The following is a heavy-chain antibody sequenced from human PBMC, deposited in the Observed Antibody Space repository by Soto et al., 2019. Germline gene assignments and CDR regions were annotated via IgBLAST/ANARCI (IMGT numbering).Heavy chain of an antibody. CDR3: ARGGGRGYLWFGELSLDNWFDP. J-gene: IGHJ5*02. D-gene: IGHD3-10*01. Sequence: QLQLQESGSGLVKPSQTLSLTCAVSGGSISSGGYSWSWIRQPPGKGLEWIGYIYHSGSTYYNPSLKSRVTISVDRSKNQFSLKLSSVTAADTAVYYCARGGGRGYLWFGELSLDNWFDPWGQGTLVTVSS. V-gene: IGHV4-30-2*01. CDR1: GGSISSGGYS. CDR2: IYHSGST.